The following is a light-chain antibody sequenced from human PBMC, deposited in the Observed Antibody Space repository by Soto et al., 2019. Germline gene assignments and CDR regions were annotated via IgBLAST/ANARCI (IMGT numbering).Light chain of an antibody. CDR2: KAS. J-gene: IGKJ1*01. Sequence: DIQMTQSPSTLSGSVGDRVTITCRASQTISSWLAWYQQKPGKAPKLLIYKASTLKSGVPSRFSGSGSGTEFTLTIRSLQPDDFATYYCQHYNSYSQQFAQGTKVDIK. V-gene: IGKV1-5*03. CDR3: QHYNSYSQQ. CDR1: QTISSW.